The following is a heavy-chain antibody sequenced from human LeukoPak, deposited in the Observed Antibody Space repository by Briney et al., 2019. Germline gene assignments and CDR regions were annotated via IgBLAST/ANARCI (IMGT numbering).Heavy chain of an antibody. CDR3: AKVSGIAVAGSSHFFDY. V-gene: IGHV5-51*01. D-gene: IGHD6-19*01. J-gene: IGHJ4*02. CDR2: IYPGASDT. Sequence: GESLKISCKGSGYSFTNYWIGWVRQMPGKGLEWMGIIYPGASDTRYSPSFQGQVSISADKSISTAYLQWSSLKASDTAMYYCAKVSGIAVAGSSHFFDYWGQGTLVTVSS. CDR1: GYSFTNYW.